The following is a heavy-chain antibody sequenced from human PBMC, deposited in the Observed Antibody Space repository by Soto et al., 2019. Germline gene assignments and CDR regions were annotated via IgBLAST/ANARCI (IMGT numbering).Heavy chain of an antibody. V-gene: IGHV1-69*04. D-gene: IGHD5-12*01. Sequence: ASVKVSCKASGYTFTSYGISWVRQAPGQGLEWMGRIIPILGIANYAQKFQGRVTITADKSTSTAYMELSSLRSEDTAVYYCARDSGYGSFDLWGRGTLVTVSS. CDR3: ARDSGYGSFDL. CDR2: IIPILGIA. CDR1: GYTFTSYG. J-gene: IGHJ2*01.